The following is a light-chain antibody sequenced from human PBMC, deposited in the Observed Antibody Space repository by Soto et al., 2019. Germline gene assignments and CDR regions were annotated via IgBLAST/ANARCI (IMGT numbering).Light chain of an antibody. CDR2: DVS. CDR3: QQYNNWPPT. V-gene: IGKV2-30*01. Sequence: DIVMTQSPLSLPVTPGEPASISCRSSESLVYSDGNIYLFWFQQRPGQSPRRLIHDVSIRATGIPARFNGSGSGTEFTLTISSLQSEDFAVYYCQQYNNWPPTFGQGTRLEIK. CDR1: ESLVYSDGNIY. J-gene: IGKJ5*01.